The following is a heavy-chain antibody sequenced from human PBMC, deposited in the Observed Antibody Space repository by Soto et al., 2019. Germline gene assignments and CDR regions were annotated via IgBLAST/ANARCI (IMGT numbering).Heavy chain of an antibody. V-gene: IGHV2-26*01. Sequence: QVTLKESGPVLVKPTETLTLTCTVSGFSLSNARMGVSWIRQPPGKALEWLAHIFSNDEKSYSTSLKSRLTISKDTSKSQVVLTMTNMDPVDTATYYCARTITPRATVTTFYRPPPDFDYWGQGTLVTVSS. CDR2: IFSNDEK. CDR1: GFSLSNARMG. J-gene: IGHJ4*02. CDR3: ARTITPRATVTTFYRPPPDFDY. D-gene: IGHD4-17*01.